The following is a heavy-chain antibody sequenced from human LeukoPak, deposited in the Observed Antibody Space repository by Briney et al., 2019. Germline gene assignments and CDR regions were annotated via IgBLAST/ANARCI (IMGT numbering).Heavy chain of an antibody. CDR3: ASADYDDYYIDF. D-gene: IGHD4-17*01. CDR2: INHSGST. V-gene: IGHV4-34*01. Sequence: SETLSLTCAVYGGSFSGYYWSWIRQPPGKGLEWIGEINHSGSTNYNPSLKSRVTISVDTSKNQFSLKLSSVTAADTAVYYCASADYDDYYIDFWGQGTLVTVSS. J-gene: IGHJ4*02. CDR1: GGSFSGYY.